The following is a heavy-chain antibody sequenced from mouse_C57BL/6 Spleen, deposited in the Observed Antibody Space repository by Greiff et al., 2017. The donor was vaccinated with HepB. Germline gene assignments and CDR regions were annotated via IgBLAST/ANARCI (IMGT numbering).Heavy chain of an antibody. Sequence: QVQLKESGAELVRPGASVTLSCKASGYTFTDYEMHWVKQTPVHGLEWIGAIDPETGGTAYNQKFKGKAILTADKSSSTAYMELRSLTSEDSAAYYCTRELGAGKGPFDYWGQGTTLTVSS. CDR1: GYTFTDYE. CDR2: IDPETGGT. CDR3: TRELGAGKGPFDY. V-gene: IGHV1-15*01. J-gene: IGHJ2*01. D-gene: IGHD4-1*01.